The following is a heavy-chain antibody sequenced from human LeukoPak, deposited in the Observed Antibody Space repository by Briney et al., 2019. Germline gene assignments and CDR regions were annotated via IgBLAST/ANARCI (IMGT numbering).Heavy chain of an antibody. Sequence: SETLSLTCTVSGGSISSYYWSSIRQPAGKGLEWIGRIYTSGSTNYNPSLKSRVTMSVDTSKNQFSLKLSSVTAADTAVYYCARAPSAGSYSFYYFDYWGQGTLVTVSS. CDR3: ARAPSAGSYSFYYFDY. CDR1: GGSISSYY. D-gene: IGHD3-10*01. J-gene: IGHJ4*02. CDR2: IYTSGST. V-gene: IGHV4-4*07.